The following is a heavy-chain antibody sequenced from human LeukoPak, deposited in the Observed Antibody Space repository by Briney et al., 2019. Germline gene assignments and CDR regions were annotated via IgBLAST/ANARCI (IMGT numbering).Heavy chain of an antibody. D-gene: IGHD3-16*02. Sequence: SETLSLTCTVSGGSIPNNNYYWGWIRQPPGKGLEWIGSIYYSGFTYYNPSLKSRVTIYVDRSKSQFSLKLSSVTAADTAVFYCARTTSGAVIAIDSWGQGTLVTVSS. CDR1: GGSIPNNNYY. J-gene: IGHJ4*02. V-gene: IGHV4-39*01. CDR3: ARTTSGAVIAIDS. CDR2: IYYSGFT.